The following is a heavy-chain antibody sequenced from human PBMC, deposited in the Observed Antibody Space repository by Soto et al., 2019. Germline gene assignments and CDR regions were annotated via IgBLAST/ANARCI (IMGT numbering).Heavy chain of an antibody. V-gene: IGHV4-59*08. CDR3: ARMDYYGSGSYYNPNYYYYYMDV. CDR1: GGSISSYY. D-gene: IGHD3-10*01. Sequence: SETLSLTCTVSGGSISSYYWSWIRQPPGKGLEWIGYIYYSGSTNYNPSLKSRVTISVDTSKNQFSLKLSSVTAADTAVYYCARMDYYGSGSYYNPNYYYYYMDVWGKGTTVTVSS. J-gene: IGHJ6*03. CDR2: IYYSGST.